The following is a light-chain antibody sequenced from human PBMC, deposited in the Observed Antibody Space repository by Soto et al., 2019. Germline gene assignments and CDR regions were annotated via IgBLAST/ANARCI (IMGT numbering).Light chain of an antibody. CDR1: SSDVGGYNF. CDR2: EVS. J-gene: IGLJ2*01. V-gene: IGLV2-8*01. Sequence: QSVLTQPPSASGSTGESVTISCTGTSSDVGGYNFVSWYQQHPGKAPKLMIYEVSERPSGVPDRFSGSKSGNTASLTVSGLQAEDEADYYCSSYAGSNIVVFGGGTKLTV. CDR3: SSYAGSNIVV.